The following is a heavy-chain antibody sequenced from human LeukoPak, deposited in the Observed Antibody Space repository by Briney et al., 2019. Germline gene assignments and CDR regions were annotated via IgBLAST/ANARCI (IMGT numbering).Heavy chain of an antibody. D-gene: IGHD3-3*01. CDR2: MNPNSGNT. CDR1: GYAFTSYD. Sequence: ASVKVSCKASGYAFTSYDINWVRQATGQGLEWMGWMNPNSGNTGYAQKFQGRVTMTRNTSISTAYMELSSLRSEDTAVYYCARTRPLLRFLEWAPSRAFDPWGQGTLVTVSS. V-gene: IGHV1-8*01. CDR3: ARTRPLLRFLEWAPSRAFDP. J-gene: IGHJ5*02.